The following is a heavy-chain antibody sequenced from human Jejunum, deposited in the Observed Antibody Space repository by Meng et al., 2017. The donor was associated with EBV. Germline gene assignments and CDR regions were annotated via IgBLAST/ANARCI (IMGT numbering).Heavy chain of an antibody. CDR2: ISGSAGNT. Sequence: FGSGGGLVQPGGSLQLAWAASGFSFRNSAMSWVRQAPGKGLEWVSVISGSAGNTYYADSVKGRFTISRDLSNNTLYLQMNSLRAEDTAIYYCAKLLKYWGQGTLVTVSS. V-gene: IGHV3-23*01. CDR3: AKLLKY. J-gene: IGHJ4*02. CDR1: GFSFRNSA.